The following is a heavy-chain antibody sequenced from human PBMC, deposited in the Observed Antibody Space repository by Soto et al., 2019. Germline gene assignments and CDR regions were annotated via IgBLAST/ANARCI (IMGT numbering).Heavy chain of an antibody. Sequence: EVQLVESGGGLVQPGGSLRLSCAASGFTFSSYEMNWVRQAPGKGLEWVSYISSSGSTIYYADSVKGRFTISRDNAKNSLCLQMNSLRAEDTAVYDGARGQYSSGGGYFDYWGQETLVTVSS. V-gene: IGHV3-48*03. CDR2: ISSSGSTI. CDR1: GFTFSSYE. CDR3: ARGQYSSGGGYFDY. J-gene: IGHJ4*02. D-gene: IGHD6-19*01.